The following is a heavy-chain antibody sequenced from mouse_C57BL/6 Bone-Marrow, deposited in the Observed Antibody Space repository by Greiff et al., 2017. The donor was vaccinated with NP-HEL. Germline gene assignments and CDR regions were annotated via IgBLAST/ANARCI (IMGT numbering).Heavy chain of an antibody. CDR2: IYPGGGYT. CDR1: GYTFTNYW. V-gene: IGHV1-63*01. CDR3: ARGYSNYVGYAMDY. J-gene: IGHJ4*01. D-gene: IGHD2-5*01. Sequence: LVESGAELVRPGTSVKMSCKASGYTFTNYWIGWAKQRPGHGLEWIGDIYPGGGYTNYNEKFKGKATLTADKSSSTAYMQFSSLTSEDSAIYYCARGYSNYVGYAMDYWGQGTSVTVSS.